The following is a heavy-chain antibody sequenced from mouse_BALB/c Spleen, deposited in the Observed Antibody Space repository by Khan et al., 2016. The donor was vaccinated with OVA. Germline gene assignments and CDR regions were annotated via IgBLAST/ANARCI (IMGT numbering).Heavy chain of an antibody. D-gene: IGHD1-1*01. CDR1: GFTFSTYG. CDR2: VSTGGSYT. J-gene: IGHJ3*01. CDR3: TRLAYYYDSEGLAY. V-gene: IGHV5-6*01. Sequence: VQLKESGGDLVKPGGSLKLSCAASGFTFSTYGMSWVRQAPDKRLEWVATVSTGGSYTYYPDSVKGRFTISRDNAKNTLYLQMSGLRSEDTAMFYCTRLAYYYDSEGLAYWGQGTLVNVSA.